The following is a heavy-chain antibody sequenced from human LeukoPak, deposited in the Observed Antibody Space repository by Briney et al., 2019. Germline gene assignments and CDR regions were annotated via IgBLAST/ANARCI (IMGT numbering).Heavy chain of an antibody. CDR1: GGSISSYY. V-gene: IGHV4-59*08. J-gene: IGHJ4*02. CDR2: IYYSGST. D-gene: IGHD3-9*01. CDR3: ARTDILTGFANFDY. Sequence: SETLSLTCTVSGGSISSYYWSWIRQPPGKGLEWIGYIYYSGSTHYNPSLKSRVTISVDTSKNQFSLKLSSVTAADTAVYYCARTDILTGFANFDYWGQGTLVTVSS.